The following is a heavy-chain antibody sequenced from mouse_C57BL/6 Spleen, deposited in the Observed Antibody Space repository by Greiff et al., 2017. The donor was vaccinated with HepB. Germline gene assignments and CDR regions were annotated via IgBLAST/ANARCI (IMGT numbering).Heavy chain of an antibody. CDR3: AREGDYGYDQAWFAY. CDR2: IHPNSGST. CDR1: GYTFTSYW. J-gene: IGHJ3*01. Sequence: QVQLQQSGAELVKPGASVKLSCKASGYTFTSYWMHWVKQRPGQGLEWIGMIHPNSGSTNYNEKFKSKATLTVDKSSSTAYMQLSSLTSEDSAVFACAREGDYGYDQAWFAYWGQGTLVTVSA. V-gene: IGHV1-64*01. D-gene: IGHD2-2*01.